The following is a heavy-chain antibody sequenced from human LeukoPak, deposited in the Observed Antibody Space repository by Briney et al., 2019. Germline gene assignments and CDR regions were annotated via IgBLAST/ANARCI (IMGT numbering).Heavy chain of an antibody. CDR3: ARGGYHAYYLDY. CDR2: IYSGGST. Sequence: GGSLRLSCVASGFTVSSNYMSWVRQAPGKGLEWVSVIYSGGSTYYADSVKGRFTISRDNSKNTLYLQMNSLRAEDTAVYYCARGGYHAYYLDYWGQGSLVTVSS. V-gene: IGHV3-53*01. D-gene: IGHD5-18*01. J-gene: IGHJ4*02. CDR1: GFTVSSNY.